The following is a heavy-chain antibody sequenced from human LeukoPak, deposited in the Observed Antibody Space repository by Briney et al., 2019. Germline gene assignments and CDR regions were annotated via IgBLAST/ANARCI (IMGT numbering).Heavy chain of an antibody. CDR3: AKDRRRYSSSWTDY. V-gene: IGHV3-30*18. Sequence: GRSLRLSCAASGFTFSSYGMHWVRQAPGKGLEWVAVISYDGSNKYYADPVKGRFTISRDNSKNTLYLQMNSLRAEDTAVYYCAKDRRRYSSSWTDYWGQGTLVTVSS. D-gene: IGHD6-13*01. J-gene: IGHJ4*02. CDR2: ISYDGSNK. CDR1: GFTFSSYG.